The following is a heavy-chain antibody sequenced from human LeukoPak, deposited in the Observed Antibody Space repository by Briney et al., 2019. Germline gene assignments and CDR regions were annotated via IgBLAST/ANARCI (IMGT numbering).Heavy chain of an antibody. CDR3: ARGGPFPSSSSSREYYLDY. J-gene: IGHJ4*02. CDR2: IIPIFGTA. Sequence: SVKVSCKASGGTFSSYAISWVRQAPGQGLEWMGGIIPIFGTANYAQKFQGRVTITADESTSTAYMELSSLRSEDTAVYYCARGGPFPSSSSSREYYLDYWGQGTLVTVSS. D-gene: IGHD6-6*01. V-gene: IGHV1-69*01. CDR1: GGTFSSYA.